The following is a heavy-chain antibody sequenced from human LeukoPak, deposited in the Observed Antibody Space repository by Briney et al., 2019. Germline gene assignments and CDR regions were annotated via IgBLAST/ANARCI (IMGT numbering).Heavy chain of an antibody. CDR1: GYTFTSYG. V-gene: IGHV1-18*01. CDR2: ISAYNGNT. D-gene: IGHD3-22*01. J-gene: IGHJ4*02. CDR3: ARDRGPAKFMGYDSSGYYFGDDFDY. Sequence: ASVKVSCKSSGYTFTSYGISWVRQAPAQGLEWMGCISAYNGNTNYAQKLQGRVTMTTDTSTSTAYMELRSLRSDDTAVYYCARDRGPAKFMGYDSSGYYFGDDFDYWGQGTLVTVSS.